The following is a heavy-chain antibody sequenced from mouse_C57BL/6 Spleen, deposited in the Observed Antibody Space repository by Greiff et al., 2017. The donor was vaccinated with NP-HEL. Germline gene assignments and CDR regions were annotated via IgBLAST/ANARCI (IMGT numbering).Heavy chain of an antibody. CDR1: GYTFTSYW. CDR2: IYPGSGST. Sequence: QVQLQQPGAELVKPGASVKMSCKASGYTFTSYWITWVKQRPGQGLEWIGDIYPGSGSTNYNEKFKSKATLTVDTSSSTAYMQLSSLTSEDSAVYYCARYYGSSSPAFDYWGQGTTLTVSS. CDR3: ARYYGSSSPAFDY. D-gene: IGHD1-1*01. V-gene: IGHV1-55*01. J-gene: IGHJ2*01.